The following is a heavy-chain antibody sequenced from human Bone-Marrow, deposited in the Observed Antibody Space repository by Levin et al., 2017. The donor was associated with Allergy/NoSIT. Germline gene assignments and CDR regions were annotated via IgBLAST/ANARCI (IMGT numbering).Heavy chain of an antibody. D-gene: IGHD6-13*01. CDR1: GFTFSSYG. Sequence: GESLKISCAASGFTFSSYGMHWVRQAPGKGLEWVAVISYDGSNKYYADSVKGRFTISRDNSKNTLYLQMNSLRAEDTAVYYCAKAMSSWSVDYWGQGTLVTVSS. V-gene: IGHV3-30*18. J-gene: IGHJ4*02. CDR3: AKAMSSWSVDY. CDR2: ISYDGSNK.